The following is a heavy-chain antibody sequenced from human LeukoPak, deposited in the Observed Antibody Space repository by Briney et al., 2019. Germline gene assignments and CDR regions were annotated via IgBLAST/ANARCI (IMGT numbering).Heavy chain of an antibody. CDR1: GYTFTNFY. V-gene: IGHV1-46*01. Sequence: GASVKVSCKASGYTFTNFYLHWVRQAPGQGLEWMGIINLTTGSTTYAQKLQGRVTMTRDMSTSTVCMELSSLRSEDTAVYSCARDLNPQSIGMRAFDIWGQGTMVTASS. CDR2: INLTTGST. J-gene: IGHJ3*02. D-gene: IGHD1-14*01. CDR3: ARDLNPQSIGMRAFDI.